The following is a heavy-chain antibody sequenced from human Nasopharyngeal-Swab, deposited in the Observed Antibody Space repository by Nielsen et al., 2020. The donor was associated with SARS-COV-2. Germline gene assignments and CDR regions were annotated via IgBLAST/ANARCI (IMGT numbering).Heavy chain of an antibody. CDR1: GFTLSSHS. D-gene: IGHD6-13*01. CDR2: IKQDGSEK. Sequence: GESFKISRVASGFTLSSHSMSWVRQAPGKGLEWVANIKQDGSEKHYVDSVKGRFTISRDNAKNSLYLQMNSLRAEDTAVYYCARGPGSWYSLDYWAREPWSPSPQ. CDR3: ARGPGSWYSLDY. J-gene: IGHJ4*02. V-gene: IGHV3-7*01.